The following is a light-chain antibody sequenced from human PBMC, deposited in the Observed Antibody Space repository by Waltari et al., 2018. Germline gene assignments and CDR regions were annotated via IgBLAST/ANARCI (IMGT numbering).Light chain of an antibody. V-gene: IGKV3-11*01. Sequence: EIVLTQSPATLSLSPGERATLSCRASQSVSNYLAWYQQKPGQAPSLLIYGASNRATGIPARFSGSGSGTDFTLTISSLEPEDFAVYYCQQRSNWPPLTFGGGTKVEIK. J-gene: IGKJ4*01. CDR2: GAS. CDR1: QSVSNY. CDR3: QQRSNWPPLT.